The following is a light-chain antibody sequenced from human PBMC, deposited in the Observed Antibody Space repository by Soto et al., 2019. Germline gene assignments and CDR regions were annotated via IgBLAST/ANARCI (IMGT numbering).Light chain of an antibody. V-gene: IGLV2-14*01. Sequence: QSVLAQPASVSGSPGQSITISCTGTSRDVGGYNYVSWYQQYPGKVPKLMIYDVSNRPSGISNRFSGSKSGNTASLTISGLQAEDKADYYCSSYTSSSTPVFGTGTKVTVL. CDR1: SRDVGGYNY. CDR3: SSYTSSSTPV. CDR2: DVS. J-gene: IGLJ1*01.